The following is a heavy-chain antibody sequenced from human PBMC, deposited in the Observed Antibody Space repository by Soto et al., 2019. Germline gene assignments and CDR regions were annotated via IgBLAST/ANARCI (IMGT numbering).Heavy chain of an antibody. CDR2: ISAYNGNT. CDR3: AREPNYFDY. V-gene: IGHV1-18*01. J-gene: IGHJ4*02. CDR1: GYTFTSYG. Sequence: QVQLVQSGAEVKKPGPSVTVSCKASGYTFTSYGISWVRQTPGQGLEWMGWISAYNGNTKYAQKLQGRVTMTTDTSTSTGYMELRSLRSDDTAVYYCAREPNYFDYWGQGTLVTVSS.